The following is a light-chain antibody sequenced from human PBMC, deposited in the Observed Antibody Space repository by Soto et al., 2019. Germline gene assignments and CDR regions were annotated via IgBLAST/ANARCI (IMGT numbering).Light chain of an antibody. J-gene: IGKJ1*01. CDR3: QQYCLLSWT. Sequence: ETVLTQSPGTLSLSPGEGATLSCMASQSVNNNHLAWYQQRPGQAPRLLIYGTYIRATGIPDRFSGSGSVTDFTLSISRLEPEDFAVYFCQQYCLLSWTFCQGT. CDR1: QSVNNNH. CDR2: GTY. V-gene: IGKV3-20*01.